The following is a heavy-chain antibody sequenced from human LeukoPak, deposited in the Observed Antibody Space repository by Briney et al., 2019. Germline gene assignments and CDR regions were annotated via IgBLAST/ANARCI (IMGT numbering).Heavy chain of an antibody. D-gene: IGHD2-15*01. CDR2: ISGSGGST. CDR1: GFTFSSYA. CDR3: AKDGSRYCSGGSCLYGMDV. J-gene: IGHJ6*02. Sequence: GGSLRLSCAASGFTFSSYAMSWARQAPGKGLEWVSAISGSGGSTYYADSVKGRFTISRDNSKNTLYLQMNSLRAEDTAVYYCAKDGSRYCSGGSCLYGMDVWGQGTTVTVSS. V-gene: IGHV3-23*01.